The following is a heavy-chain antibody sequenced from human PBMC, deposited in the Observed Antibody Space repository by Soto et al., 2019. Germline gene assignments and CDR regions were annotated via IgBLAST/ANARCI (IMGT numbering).Heavy chain of an antibody. Sequence: SETLSLTCTVSGGSISSYYWSWIRQPPGKGLEWIGYIYYSGSTNYNPSLKSRVTISVDTSKNQFSLKLSSVTAADTAVYYCARNKRRGPILLWFGELGGFDYWGQGTLVTVSS. CDR3: ARNKRRGPILLWFGELGGFDY. CDR1: GGSISSYY. CDR2: IYYSGST. D-gene: IGHD3-10*01. V-gene: IGHV4-59*01. J-gene: IGHJ4*02.